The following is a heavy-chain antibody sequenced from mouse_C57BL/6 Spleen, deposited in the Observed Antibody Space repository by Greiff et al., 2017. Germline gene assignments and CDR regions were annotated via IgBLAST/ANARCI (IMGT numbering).Heavy chain of an antibody. D-gene: IGHD4-1*01. CDR2: INPNNGGT. Sequence: EVQLQQSGPELVKPGASVKIPCKASGYTFTDYNMDWVKQSHGKSLEWIGDINPNNGGTIYNQKFKGKATLTVDKSSSTAYLELRSLTSEDTAVYYCARREGNWDEGAWFAYWGQGTLGTVSA. CDR3: ARREGNWDEGAWFAY. CDR1: GYTFTDYN. V-gene: IGHV1-18*01. J-gene: IGHJ3*01.